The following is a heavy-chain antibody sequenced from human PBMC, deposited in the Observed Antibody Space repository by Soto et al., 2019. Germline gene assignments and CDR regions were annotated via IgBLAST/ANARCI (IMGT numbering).Heavy chain of an antibody. D-gene: IGHD2-2*02. CDR2: IYSGGST. Sequence: EVQLVESGGGLVQPGGSLRLSCAASGFTVSSNYMSWVRQAPGKGLEWVSVIYSGGSTYYADSVKGRFTISRHNSKNTLYLLMNSLRAEDTAVYYSATGVPAAINYYYYYMDVWGKGTTVTVSS. CDR1: GFTVSSNY. J-gene: IGHJ6*03. CDR3: ATGVPAAINYYYYYMDV. V-gene: IGHV3-53*04.